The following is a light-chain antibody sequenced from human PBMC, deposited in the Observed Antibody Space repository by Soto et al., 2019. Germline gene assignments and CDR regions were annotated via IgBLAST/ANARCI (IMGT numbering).Light chain of an antibody. CDR3: QQSYSTPPWT. V-gene: IGKV1-39*01. CDR1: QSISSY. CDR2: AAS. J-gene: IGKJ1*01. Sequence: DIQMTQSPSSLSASAGDRVTITCRASQSISSYLNWYQQKPGKAPKLLIYAASNLQSGVPSRFSGSGSGTDFTLTISSLQPEDFATYFCQQSYSTPPWTFGQGTKVDI.